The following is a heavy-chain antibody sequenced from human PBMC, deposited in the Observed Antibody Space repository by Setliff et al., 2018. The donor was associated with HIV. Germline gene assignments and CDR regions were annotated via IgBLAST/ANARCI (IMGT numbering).Heavy chain of an antibody. Sequence: SVKVSCKASGGTFSSYASSWVRQAPGQGLEWMGGIIPIFGTANYAQKFQGRVTITTDESTSTAYMELSSLRSEDTAVYYCASGRTVVATIHYYYYYYTDVWGKGTTVTSP. J-gene: IGHJ6*03. CDR1: GGTFSSYA. CDR3: ASGRTVVATIHYYYYYYTDV. V-gene: IGHV1-69*05. CDR2: IIPIFGTA. D-gene: IGHD5-12*01.